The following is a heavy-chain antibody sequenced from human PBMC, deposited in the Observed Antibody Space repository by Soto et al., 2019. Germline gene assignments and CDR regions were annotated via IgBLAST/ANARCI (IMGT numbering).Heavy chain of an antibody. CDR1: GFTFSSYG. D-gene: IGHD6-6*01. CDR3: AKDGSMQLVPLLYCYYYGMDV. J-gene: IGHJ6*02. CDR2: ISYDGSNK. Sequence: GGSLRLSCAASGFTFSSYGMHWVRQAPGKGLEWVAVISYDGSNKYYADSVKGRFTISRDNSKNTLYLQMNSLRAEDTAVYYCAKDGSMQLVPLLYCYYYGMDVWGQGTTVTVSS. V-gene: IGHV3-30*18.